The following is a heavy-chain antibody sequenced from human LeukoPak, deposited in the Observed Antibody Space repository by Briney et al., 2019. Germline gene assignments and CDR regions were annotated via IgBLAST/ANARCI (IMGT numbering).Heavy chain of an antibody. V-gene: IGHV3-23*01. Sequence: PGGSLRLSCAASGFTFSSYGMSWVRQAPGKGLEWVSAIRGSGGSTYYADSVKGRFTMSRDNSKNTLYLQMNSLRAEDTAVYYCAKQSHYYGSGSYLLGPDYFDYWGQGTLVTVSS. CDR2: IRGSGGST. D-gene: IGHD3-10*01. J-gene: IGHJ4*02. CDR1: GFTFSSYG. CDR3: AKQSHYYGSGSYLLGPDYFDY.